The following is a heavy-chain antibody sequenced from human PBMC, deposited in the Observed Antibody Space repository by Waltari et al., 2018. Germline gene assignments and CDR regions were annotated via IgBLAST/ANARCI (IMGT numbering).Heavy chain of an antibody. J-gene: IGHJ4*02. CDR3: ASHLVYSREFDY. V-gene: IGHV4-59*11. Sequence: QVQLQESGPGLVKPSETLSLTCTVSGCSISSHYWTWIRQPPGKGLEWIGYIYSSGSTNYNPSLKSRVTISVDTSKTQFSLKLSSVTAADTAVYYCASHLVYSREFDYWGQGTLVTVSS. CDR1: GCSISSHY. D-gene: IGHD6-13*01. CDR2: IYSSGST.